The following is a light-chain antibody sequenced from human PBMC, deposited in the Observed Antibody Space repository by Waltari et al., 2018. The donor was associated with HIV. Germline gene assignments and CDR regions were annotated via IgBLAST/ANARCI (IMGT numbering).Light chain of an antibody. CDR2: WAS. CDR1: QNLLASSNNKNY. Sequence: DIVMTQSPDSLAVSLGERATINCKSSQNLLASSNNKNYLAWYQQKPRQPPKLLISWASSRESGVPDRFSGSGSGTDFTLTISTLQAEDVAVYYCQQYTSVPLTFGGVTKVEIK. V-gene: IGKV4-1*01. CDR3: QQYTSVPLT. J-gene: IGKJ4*01.